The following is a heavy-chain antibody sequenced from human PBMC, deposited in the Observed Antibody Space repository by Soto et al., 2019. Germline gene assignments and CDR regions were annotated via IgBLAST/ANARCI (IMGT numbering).Heavy chain of an antibody. CDR1: GFTFSDYS. CDR3: ARDSSPPGYCTQGVCSSYLGMDV. Sequence: QVQLVESGGGLVKPGGSLRLSCAASGFTFSDYSMSWIRQAPGTGLEWVSYISSSGSTIYYADSVKGRFTISRDNAKNPLYLQMNRLRAEDRVVYYCARDSSPPGYCTQGVCSSYLGMDVWGQGTTVTVSS. V-gene: IGHV3-11*01. CDR2: ISSSGSTI. D-gene: IGHD2-8*01. J-gene: IGHJ6*02.